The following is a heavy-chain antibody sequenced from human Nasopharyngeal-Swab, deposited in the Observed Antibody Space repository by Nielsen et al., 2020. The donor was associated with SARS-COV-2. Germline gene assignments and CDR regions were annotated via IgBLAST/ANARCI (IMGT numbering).Heavy chain of an antibody. Sequence: GESLKISCAASGFTFSSYSMNWVRQAPGKGLEWVSSISSSSSYIYYADSVKGRFTISRDNAKNSLYLQMNSLRAEDTAVYYCARTIAAAGLYGMDVWGQGTTVTVSS. V-gene: IGHV3-21*01. CDR1: GFTFSSYS. CDR2: ISSSSSYI. D-gene: IGHD6-13*01. J-gene: IGHJ6*02. CDR3: ARTIAAAGLYGMDV.